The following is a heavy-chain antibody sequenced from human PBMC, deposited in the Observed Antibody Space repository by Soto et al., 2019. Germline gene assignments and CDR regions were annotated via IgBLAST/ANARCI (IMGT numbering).Heavy chain of an antibody. CDR3: ARVIPGVEAWFDP. CDR1: GYTFTNFC. J-gene: IGHJ5*02. V-gene: IGHV1-18*01. Sequence: ASVKVSCKASGYTFTNFCVTWVRRAPGQGLEWMGWISAYTDTPNYAQKFQGRVTMTIDTSTSTAYMDLRSLTSGDTAVYYCARVIPGVEAWFDPWGQGTLVTVSS. CDR2: ISAYTDTP. D-gene: IGHD2-2*01.